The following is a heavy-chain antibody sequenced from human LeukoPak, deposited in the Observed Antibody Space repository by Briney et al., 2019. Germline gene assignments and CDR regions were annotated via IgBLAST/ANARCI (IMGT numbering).Heavy chain of an antibody. CDR2: IYSGGST. J-gene: IGHJ4*02. Sequence: GGSLRLSCAASEFSVGSNYMTWVRQAPGKGLEWVSLIYSGGSTYYADSVKGRFTISRDNSKNTLYLQMNSLRVEDTAVYYCAKEGGLRSSWSFDFWGQGILVIVSS. CDR3: AKEGGLRSSWSFDF. V-gene: IGHV3-66*01. D-gene: IGHD6-13*01. CDR1: EFSVGSNY.